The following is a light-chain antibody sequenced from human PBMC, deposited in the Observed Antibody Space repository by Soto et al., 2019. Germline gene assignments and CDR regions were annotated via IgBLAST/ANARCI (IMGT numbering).Light chain of an antibody. V-gene: IGKV3-20*01. CDR1: QSVSSSY. J-gene: IGKJ3*01. Sequence: EIVLTQSPGTLSLSPGERATLSRRASQSVSSSYLAWYQQKPGQAPRLLIYGASSRATGIPDRFSGSGSGTDFTLTTNRLEHEDFAVYYAQKYGSSPIFTSGTGTQVHIK. CDR2: GAS. CDR3: QKYGSSPIFT.